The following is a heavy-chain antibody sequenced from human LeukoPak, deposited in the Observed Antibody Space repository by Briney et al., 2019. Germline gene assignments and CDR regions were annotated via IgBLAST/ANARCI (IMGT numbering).Heavy chain of an antibody. CDR1: GGSISSTSYY. Sequence: PSETLSLTCTVSGGSISSTSYYWGWIRQPPGKGLEWIGSIYFSGSTYYNPSLKSRVTISVDTSKNQFSLKLSSVTAADTAVYYCARASGYDFEYYYMDVWGKGTTVTVSS. CDR2: IYFSGST. J-gene: IGHJ6*03. D-gene: IGHD5-12*01. V-gene: IGHV4-39*07. CDR3: ARASGYDFEYYYMDV.